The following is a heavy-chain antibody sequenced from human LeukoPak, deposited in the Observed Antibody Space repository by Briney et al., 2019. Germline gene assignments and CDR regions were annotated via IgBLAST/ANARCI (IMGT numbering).Heavy chain of an antibody. CDR3: AKYEYYYGSGSYPNEYDAFDI. CDR2: ISDSGGST. J-gene: IGHJ3*02. Sequence: GGSLRLSCAASGFTFSSYAMSWVRQAPGKGPEWVSAISDSGGSTYYADSVKGRFTISRDNSKNTLYLQMNSLRAEDTAVYYCAKYEYYYGSGSYPNEYDAFDIWGQGTMVTVSS. CDR1: GFTFSSYA. D-gene: IGHD3-10*01. V-gene: IGHV3-23*01.